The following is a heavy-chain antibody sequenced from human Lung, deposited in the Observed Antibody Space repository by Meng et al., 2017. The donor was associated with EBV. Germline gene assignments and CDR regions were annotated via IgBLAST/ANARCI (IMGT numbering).Heavy chain of an antibody. V-gene: IGHV4-34*01. CDR2: INHSGST. CDR3: ARGGWSSSWGN. D-gene: IGHD6-13*01. Sequence: QAQRQRGVVGLLQPAQPLPLLCAVSGGSFSGYYWSWLRQRPGKGRGWIGEINHSGSTNYNPSLKRRVTISVDTSKNQFSLKLSSVTAADTAVYYCARGGWSSSWGNWGQGTLVTVSS. J-gene: IGHJ4*02. CDR1: GGSFSGYY.